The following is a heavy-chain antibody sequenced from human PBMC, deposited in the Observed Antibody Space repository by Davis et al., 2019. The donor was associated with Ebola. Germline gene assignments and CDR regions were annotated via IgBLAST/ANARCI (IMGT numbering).Heavy chain of an antibody. D-gene: IGHD3-3*01. J-gene: IGHJ5*02. CDR2: IIPIFGTA. CDR3: ARDAGGSGYYGSWFDP. Sequence: SVKVSCKASGYTFSNYAITWVRQAPGQGLEWMGGIIPIFGTANYAQKFQGRLTITADESTTTAYMELRSLGSEDTAVYYCARDAGGSGYYGSWFDPWGQGTLVTVSS. V-gene: IGHV1-69*13. CDR1: GYTFSNYA.